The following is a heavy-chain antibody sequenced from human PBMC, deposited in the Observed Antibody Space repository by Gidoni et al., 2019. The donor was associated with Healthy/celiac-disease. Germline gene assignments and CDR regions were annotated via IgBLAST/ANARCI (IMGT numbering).Heavy chain of an antibody. J-gene: IGHJ4*02. D-gene: IGHD1-26*01. Sequence: EVQLVESGGGLVQPGRSLRLSCAASGFTFDDYAMPWVRQAPGKGLGWVSGISWNSGSIGYADSVKGRFTISRDNAKNSLYLQMNSLRAEDTALYYCAKAPRWELQRGYIDYWGQGTLVTVSS. CDR2: ISWNSGSI. CDR1: GFTFDDYA. V-gene: IGHV3-9*01. CDR3: AKAPRWELQRGYIDY.